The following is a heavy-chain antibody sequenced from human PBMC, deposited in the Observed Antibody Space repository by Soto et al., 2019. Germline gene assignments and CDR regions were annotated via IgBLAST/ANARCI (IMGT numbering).Heavy chain of an antibody. D-gene: IGHD3-10*01. CDR1: GFTVSNNY. J-gene: IGHJ4*02. V-gene: IGHV3-53*01. CDR3: GTPAGGGGY. CDR2: IYSGGYT. Sequence: EVQLVESGGGLIQPGGSLRLSCAVSGFTVSNNYMSWVRQAPGKGLEGVSVIYSGGYTAYGDSVKGRFTISRDNSKNTLILKKNGLGADDRAVFFCGTPAGGGGYWGQGTLVTVSS.